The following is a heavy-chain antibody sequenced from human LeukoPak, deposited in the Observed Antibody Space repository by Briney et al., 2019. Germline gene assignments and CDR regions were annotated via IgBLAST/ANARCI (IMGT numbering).Heavy chain of an antibody. J-gene: IGHJ4*02. Sequence: RASVKVSCKASGYSFVLYGISWLRQAPGEGPEWMGWISGSTGDTNYAQKFQGRVTMTADTSSSTAYMELRSLRLDDMAVYYCARDENYGIFFNVDYWGQGTLVTVSS. CDR1: GYSFVLYG. D-gene: IGHD4-17*01. CDR3: ARDENYGIFFNVDY. V-gene: IGHV1-18*03. CDR2: ISGSTGDT.